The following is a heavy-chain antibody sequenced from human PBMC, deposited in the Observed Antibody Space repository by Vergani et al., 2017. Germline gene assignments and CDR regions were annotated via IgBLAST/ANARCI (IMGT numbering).Heavy chain of an antibody. CDR2: ICHTDDT. Sequence: QVQLQESGPGLVKPPGTLCLTCAVSGDSISSNNCWTWVRQPPGKGLGWIVEICHTDDTEYSPSLKSRVTVSGDESRNLFSLRLNSVTAADTAVYYCATIGYRRWGYYFDYWGQGILVTVSS. J-gene: IGHJ4*02. CDR1: GDSISSNNC. D-gene: IGHD2-2*02. CDR3: ATIGYRRWGYYFDY. V-gene: IGHV4-4*03.